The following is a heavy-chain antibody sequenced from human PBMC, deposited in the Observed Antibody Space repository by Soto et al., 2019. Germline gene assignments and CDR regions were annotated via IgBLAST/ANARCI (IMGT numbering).Heavy chain of an antibody. V-gene: IGHV3-48*01. CDR3: ARIWVGYDFWSGYYSRGYYFDY. J-gene: IGHJ4*02. Sequence: VQLVESGGGLVQPGGSLRLSCAASGFTFSSYSMNWVRQAPGKGLEWVSYISSSSSTIYYADSVKGRFTISRDNAKNSLYLQMNSLRAEDTAVYYCARIWVGYDFWSGYYSRGYYFDYWGQGTLVTVSS. CDR1: GFTFSSYS. D-gene: IGHD3-3*01. CDR2: ISSSSSTI.